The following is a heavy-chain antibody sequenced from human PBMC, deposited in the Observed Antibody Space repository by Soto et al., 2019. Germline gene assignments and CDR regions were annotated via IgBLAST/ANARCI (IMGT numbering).Heavy chain of an antibody. Sequence: LRLSCAASGFTFSSYGMHWVRQAPGKGLEWVAVISYDGSNKYYADSVKGRFTISRDNSKNTLYLQMNSLRAEDTAVYYCATNRYYYDSSSAFDIWGQGTMVTVSS. J-gene: IGHJ3*02. CDR1: GFTFSSYG. CDR2: ISYDGSNK. CDR3: ATNRYYYDSSSAFDI. D-gene: IGHD3-22*01. V-gene: IGHV3-30*03.